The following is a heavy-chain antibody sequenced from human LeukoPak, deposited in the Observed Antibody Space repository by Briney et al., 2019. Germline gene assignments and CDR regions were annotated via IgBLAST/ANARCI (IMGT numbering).Heavy chain of an antibody. J-gene: IGHJ4*02. D-gene: IGHD3-3*01. CDR3: ARHFGVGSITGNYFDY. Sequence: SETLSLTCAVYGGSFSGYYWSWIRQPPGKGLEWIGEINHSGSTNYNPSLKSRVTISVDTSKNQFSLKLSSVTAADTAVYYCARHFGVGSITGNYFDYWGPGTLVTVSS. V-gene: IGHV4-34*01. CDR1: GGSFSGYY. CDR2: INHSGST.